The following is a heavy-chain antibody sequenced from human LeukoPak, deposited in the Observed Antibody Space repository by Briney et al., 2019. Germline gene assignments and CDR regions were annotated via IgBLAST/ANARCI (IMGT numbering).Heavy chain of an antibody. D-gene: IGHD4-17*01. CDR1: GGTFSSYA. V-gene: IGHV1-69*04. CDR3: ARDRWHDYGDYVAPVYFDY. Sequence: SVKVSCKPSGGTFSSYAISWVRQAPGQGLEWMGRIIPILGIANYAQKFQGRVTITADKSTSTAYTELSSLRSEDTAVYYCARDRWHDYGDYVAPVYFDYWGQGTLVTVSS. J-gene: IGHJ4*02. CDR2: IIPILGIA.